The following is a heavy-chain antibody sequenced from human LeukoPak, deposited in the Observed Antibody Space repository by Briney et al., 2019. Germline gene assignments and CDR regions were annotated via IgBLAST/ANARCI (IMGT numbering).Heavy chain of an antibody. CDR2: IIPIFGTA. CDR3: ARGSDDGFDGYYFDY. CDR1: GGTFSSYA. D-gene: IGHD4-17*01. V-gene: IGHV1-69*05. Sequence: ASVKVSCKASGGTFSSYAISLVRQAPGQGLEWMGRIIPIFGTANYAQKFQGRVTITTDESTSTAYMELSSLRSEDTAVYYCARGSDDGFDGYYFDYWGQGTLVTVSS. J-gene: IGHJ4*02.